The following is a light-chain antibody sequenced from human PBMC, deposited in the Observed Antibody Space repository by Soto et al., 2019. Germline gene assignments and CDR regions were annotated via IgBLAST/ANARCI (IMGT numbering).Light chain of an antibody. CDR2: DAS. Sequence: DIQMTQSPSSVSASVGDRVTITCQASQDINNYLIWYQHKPGKAPKLLIYDASTLGTGVSSRFSGGGSGTHFTFTISSLQPEDIATYYCQQFDSVPCTFGQGTKLELK. CDR1: QDINNY. V-gene: IGKV1-33*01. J-gene: IGKJ2*02. CDR3: QQFDSVPCT.